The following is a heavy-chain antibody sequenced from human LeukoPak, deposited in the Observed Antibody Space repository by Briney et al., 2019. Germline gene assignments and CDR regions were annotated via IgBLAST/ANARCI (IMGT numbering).Heavy chain of an antibody. CDR2: ISAYNGNT. Sequence: ASVKVSCKASGYTFTSYGISWVRQAPGQGLEWMGWISAYNGNTNYAQKLQGRVTMTTDTSTSTAYMELRSLRSDDTAVYYCARRLPTGTYCYYYGMDVWGQGTTVTVSS. V-gene: IGHV1-18*01. J-gene: IGHJ6*02. CDR1: GYTFTSYG. D-gene: IGHD1-1*01. CDR3: ARRLPTGTYCYYYGMDV.